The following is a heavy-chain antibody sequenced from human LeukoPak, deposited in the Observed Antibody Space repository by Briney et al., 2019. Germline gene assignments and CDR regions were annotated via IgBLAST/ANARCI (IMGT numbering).Heavy chain of an antibody. D-gene: IGHD1-26*01. CDR1: GFTFSSYE. CDR3: ARFLRATLGKY. V-gene: IGHV3-48*03. CDR2: ISSSGSTI. J-gene: IGHJ4*02. Sequence: GGSLRLSCAASGFTFSSYEMNWVRQAPGKGLEWVSYISSSGSTIYYADSVKGRFTISRDNAKNSLYLQMNSLRAEDTAVYYCARFLRATLGKYWGQGILVTVSS.